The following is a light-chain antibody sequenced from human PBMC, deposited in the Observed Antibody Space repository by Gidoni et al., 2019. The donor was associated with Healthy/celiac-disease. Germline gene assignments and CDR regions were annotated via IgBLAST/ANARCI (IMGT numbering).Light chain of an antibody. CDR3: QQYNSYPIT. J-gene: IGKJ5*01. CDR1: QGISNY. Sequence: DIQMTQSPSSLSASVGDRVTITCRESQGISNYLAWFQQKQGKAPKCLIYAASSLQSGVPSKFIGRGSGTDFTLTISSLQLEDLATYYCQQYNSYPITLGQGTRLEIK. CDR2: AAS. V-gene: IGKV1-16*02.